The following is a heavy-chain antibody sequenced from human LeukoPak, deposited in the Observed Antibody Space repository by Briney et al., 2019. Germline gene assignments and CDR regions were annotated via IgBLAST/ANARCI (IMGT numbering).Heavy chain of an antibody. J-gene: IGHJ4*02. V-gene: IGHV4-39*01. CDR1: GGSISSSNYY. CDR3: ARGLVGAGLWFGAGLFDY. CDR2: IFYSGNT. Sequence: PSETPSLTCTVSGGSISSSNYYWGWIRQPPGKGLEWIGSIFYSGNTYYNPSLKSRVTISVDMSKNQFSLKLSSVTAADTAVYYCARGLVGAGLWFGAGLFDYWGQGTLVTVSS. D-gene: IGHD3-10*01.